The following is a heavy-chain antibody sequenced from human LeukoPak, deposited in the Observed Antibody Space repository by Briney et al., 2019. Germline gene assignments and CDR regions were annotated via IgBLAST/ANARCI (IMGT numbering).Heavy chain of an antibody. CDR2: IKQEGSDK. J-gene: IGHJ4*02. CDR1: GFTFSSFW. CDR3: VRLEHRFDY. V-gene: IGHV3-7*01. D-gene: IGHD1-14*01. Sequence: PGGPLRLSCAASGFTFSSFWMSWVRQAPGKGLEWVANIKQEGSDKYYVDSVKGRFTISRDNAENSLHLQMNSLRVEDTAVYYCVRLEHRFDYWGQGILVTVSS.